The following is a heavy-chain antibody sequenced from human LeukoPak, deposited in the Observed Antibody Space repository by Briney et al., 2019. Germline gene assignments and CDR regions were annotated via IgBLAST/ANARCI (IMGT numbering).Heavy chain of an antibody. D-gene: IGHD4-11*01. V-gene: IGHV3-66*01. CDR1: GFTVSSDY. CDR2: VYSGGNT. CDR3: ARDYDSNWIFDP. Sequence: GGSLRLSCTASGFTVSSDYMSWVRQAPGKGLEWVSVVYSGGNTYYADSVKGRFTISRDNSKNTLYLQMNSLRAEDTAVYYCARDYDSNWIFDPWGQGTLVTASS. J-gene: IGHJ5*02.